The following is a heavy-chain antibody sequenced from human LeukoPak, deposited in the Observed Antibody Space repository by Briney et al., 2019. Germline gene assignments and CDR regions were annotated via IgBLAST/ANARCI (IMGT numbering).Heavy chain of an antibody. J-gene: IGHJ4*02. D-gene: IGHD3-10*01. Sequence: GGSLRLSCAASGFTFSSYAMSWVRQAPGKGLEWVPAISGSGGSTYYADSVKGRFTISRDNSKNTLYLQMNSLRAEDTAVYYCAKDRAYGSGSYIYFDYWGQGTLVTVSS. CDR3: AKDRAYGSGSYIYFDY. CDR1: GFTFSSYA. V-gene: IGHV3-23*01. CDR2: ISGSGGST.